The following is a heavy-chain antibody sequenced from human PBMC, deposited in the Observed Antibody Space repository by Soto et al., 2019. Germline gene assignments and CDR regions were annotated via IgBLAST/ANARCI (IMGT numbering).Heavy chain of an antibody. CDR2: IYYSGST. V-gene: IGHV4-59*08. Sequence: TPSPPCTVSGGSISSYYWSWIRQPPGKGLEWIGYIYYSGSTNYNPSLKSRVTISVDTSKNQFSLKLSSVTAADTAVYYCARLWFGEPVDYWGQGTLVTVSS. J-gene: IGHJ4*02. CDR3: ARLWFGEPVDY. D-gene: IGHD3-10*01. CDR1: GGSISSYY.